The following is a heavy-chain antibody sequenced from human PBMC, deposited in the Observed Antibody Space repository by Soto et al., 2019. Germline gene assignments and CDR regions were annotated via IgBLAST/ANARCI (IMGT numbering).Heavy chain of an antibody. CDR2: ISGNGGTT. Sequence: GGSLRLSCAASGFTFSSYAMNWVRQAPGEGLEWVSGISGNGGTTSYADSVKGRFSISRDNSKNTLYVQMNSLRAEDTAIYFCARTDYDSLTGYYTGFDYWGQGTLVTVSS. D-gene: IGHD3-9*01. CDR1: GFTFSSYA. V-gene: IGHV3-23*01. J-gene: IGHJ4*02. CDR3: ARTDYDSLTGYYTGFDY.